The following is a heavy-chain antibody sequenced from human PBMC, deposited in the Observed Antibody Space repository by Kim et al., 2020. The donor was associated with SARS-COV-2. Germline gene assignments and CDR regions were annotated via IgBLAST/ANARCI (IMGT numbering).Heavy chain of an antibody. V-gene: IGHV4-59*13. Sequence: ETLSLTCAVSGGSISSYYWSWIRQPPGKGLEWIGYIYYSGSTNYNPSLKSRVTISVDTSKNQFSLKLSSVTAADTAVYYCARAGESGWFRVISGMDVWG. CDR1: GGSISSYY. J-gene: IGHJ6*02. CDR3: ARAGESGWFRVISGMDV. D-gene: IGHD3-10*01. CDR2: IYYSGST.